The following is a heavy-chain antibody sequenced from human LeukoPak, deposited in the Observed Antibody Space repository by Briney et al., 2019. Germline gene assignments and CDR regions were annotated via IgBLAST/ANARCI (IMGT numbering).Heavy chain of an antibody. J-gene: IGHJ5*02. Sequence: ASVKVSCKASGYTFTSYDINWVRQATGQGLEWMGWMNPNSGNTGYAQKFQGRVTMTTDTSTSTAYMELRSLRSDGTAVYYCARDLVYWAAAGTEYNWFDPWGQGTLVTVSS. D-gene: IGHD6-13*01. CDR2: MNPNSGNT. V-gene: IGHV1-8*01. CDR3: ARDLVYWAAAGTEYNWFDP. CDR1: GYTFTSYD.